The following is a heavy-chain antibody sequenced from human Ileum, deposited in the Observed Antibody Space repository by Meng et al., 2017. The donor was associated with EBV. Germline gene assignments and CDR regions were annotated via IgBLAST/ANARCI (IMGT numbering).Heavy chain of an antibody. D-gene: IGHD3-10*01. CDR2: ITTYNGDT. CDR1: GYRFTAFV. CDR3: ARTYYGSYGFDY. J-gene: IGHJ4*02. V-gene: IGHV1-18*01. Sequence: QVQLVHFGAEVKKPGASVKVSCKASGYRFTAFVISWVRQAPGQGPEWMGWITTYNGDTKYAQKFQGRVTMTRETSTNTAYMELTSLRSDDTAVYYCARTYYGSYGFDYWGQGTLVTVSS.